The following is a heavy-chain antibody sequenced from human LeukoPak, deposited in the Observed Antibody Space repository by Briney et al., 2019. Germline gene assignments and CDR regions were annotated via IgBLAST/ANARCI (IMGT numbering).Heavy chain of an antibody. D-gene: IGHD4-23*01. CDR2: INPNSGDT. Sequence: ASVKASCKASGYTFTAYYMHWVRQAPGQGLEWMGRINPNSGDTIYAQNFQGRVTVTRDTSISTAYMELSRLRSDDTAVYYCACWGGGNQGHWGQGTLVTVSS. CDR3: ACWGGGNQGH. J-gene: IGHJ4*02. V-gene: IGHV1-2*06. CDR1: GYTFTAYY.